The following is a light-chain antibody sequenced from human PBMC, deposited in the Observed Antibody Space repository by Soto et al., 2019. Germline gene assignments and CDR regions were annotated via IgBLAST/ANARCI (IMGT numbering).Light chain of an antibody. V-gene: IGKV3-15*01. CDR1: QSVSSS. CDR3: QPYNNWPLT. J-gene: IGKJ4*01. Sequence: EIVMTQSPATLSVSPGERATLTCRASQSVSSSLAWYQQKPGQAPRLLIYGASTRATGIPARFSGSRSGTEFTLTISSLQSEDFAVYYCQPYNNWPLTFGGGTKVESK. CDR2: GAS.